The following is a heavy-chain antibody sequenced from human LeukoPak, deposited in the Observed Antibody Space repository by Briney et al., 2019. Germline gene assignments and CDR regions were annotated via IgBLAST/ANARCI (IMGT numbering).Heavy chain of an antibody. Sequence: SETLSLTCTVSGVSMSAYQWSWVRQSPEKGLEWIGCINTKGETSYNPSLKSRVTTSVDTSKSQFSLRLTSVTAADTAVYYCATSDDAKIAPFDHWGQGAPVTVSS. D-gene: IGHD2-21*01. CDR1: GVSMSAYQ. CDR2: INTKGET. V-gene: IGHV4-4*09. CDR3: ATSDDAKIAPFDH. J-gene: IGHJ4*02.